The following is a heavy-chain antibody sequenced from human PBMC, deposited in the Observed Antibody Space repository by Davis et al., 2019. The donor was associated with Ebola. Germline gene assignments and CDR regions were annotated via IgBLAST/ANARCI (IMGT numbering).Heavy chain of an antibody. CDR3: AREMIGEDAFDI. D-gene: IGHD3-22*01. Sequence: GGSLRLSCAASGFTFSSYGMHWVRQAPGKGLEWVAVISYDGSNKYYADSVKGRFTISRDNSKNTLYLQMNSLRAEDTAVYYCAREMIGEDAFDIWGQGTMVTVSS. CDR2: ISYDGSNK. J-gene: IGHJ3*02. CDR1: GFTFSSYG. V-gene: IGHV3-30*03.